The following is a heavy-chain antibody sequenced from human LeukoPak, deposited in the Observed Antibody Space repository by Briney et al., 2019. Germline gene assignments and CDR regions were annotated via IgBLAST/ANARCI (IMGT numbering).Heavy chain of an antibody. CDR2: IYYSGST. CDR1: GGSISSGDYY. D-gene: IGHD2-2*01. J-gene: IGHJ5*02. V-gene: IGHV4-30-4*01. CDR3: ARGGYCSSTSCYRVRFDP. Sequence: SETLSLTCTVSGGSISSGDYYWSWIRQPPGKGLEWIGYIYYSGSTYYNPSHKSRLTISVDTSKNQFSLRLSSVTAADTAVYYCARGGYCSSTSCYRVRFDPWGQGTLVTVSS.